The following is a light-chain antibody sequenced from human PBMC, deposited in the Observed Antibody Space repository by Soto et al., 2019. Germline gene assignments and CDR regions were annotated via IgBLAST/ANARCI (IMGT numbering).Light chain of an antibody. CDR3: MQGRHWPYT. J-gene: IGKJ3*01. CDR2: HVS. CDR1: QSLIHSDGNTY. V-gene: IGKV2-30*02. Sequence: DVVVTQSPLSLPVTLGQPASISCRSSQSLIHSDGNTYLHWFQQRPGQSPRRLIYHVSTRDSGVPDRFSGSGSGTDFTLEISSVEAEDVAVYYCMQGRHWPYTFGPGTTVEIK.